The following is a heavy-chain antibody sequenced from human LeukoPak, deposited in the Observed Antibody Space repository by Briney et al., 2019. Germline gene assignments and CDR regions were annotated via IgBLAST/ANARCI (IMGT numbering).Heavy chain of an antibody. D-gene: IGHD6-19*01. CDR2: IGTSGGNT. Sequence: GGSLRLSCAASGFTFSSYAMNWVRQAPGKGLEWVSAIGTSGGNTYYADSVRGRFTISRDNSKNTLYLQMNSLRAEDTAVYYCAKGIGAVAGTIFSIIYWGQGTLVTVSS. CDR1: GFTFSSYA. J-gene: IGHJ4*02. CDR3: AKGIGAVAGTIFSIIY. V-gene: IGHV3-23*01.